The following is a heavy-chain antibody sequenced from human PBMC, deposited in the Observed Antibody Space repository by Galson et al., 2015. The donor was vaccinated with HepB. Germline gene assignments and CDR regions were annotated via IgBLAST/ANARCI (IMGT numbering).Heavy chain of an antibody. CDR1: GFPFSTQS. J-gene: IGHJ4*02. CDR3: TRRVDFGGTFDY. Sequence: LRLSCAASGFPFSTQSMNWVRQAPGKGLEWVSFISRNSDLIYYADSVKGRFTISRDNARNSLYLQMYSLRDEDTAVYYCTRRVDFGGTFDYWGQGILVTVSS. CDR2: ISRNSDLI. V-gene: IGHV3-48*02. D-gene: IGHD4-23*01.